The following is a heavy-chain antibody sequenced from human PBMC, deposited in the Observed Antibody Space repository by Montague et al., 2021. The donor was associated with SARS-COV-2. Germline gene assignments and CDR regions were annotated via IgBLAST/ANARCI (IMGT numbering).Heavy chain of an antibody. CDR2: ISYSGST. CDR1: GGSIRSSSHF. J-gene: IGHJ6*02. D-gene: IGHD3-10*01. Sequence: SETLSLTCTLSGGSIRSSSHFWGWLRQPPGQRLEWIGTISYSGSTYYXPSLKSRVIISADTSKNQFSLNMRSVTAADTAVYFCGLGRGFAVGNHYYYSYGLDVWGQGTTVTVSS. V-gene: IGHV4-39*07. CDR3: GLGRGFAVGNHYYYSYGLDV.